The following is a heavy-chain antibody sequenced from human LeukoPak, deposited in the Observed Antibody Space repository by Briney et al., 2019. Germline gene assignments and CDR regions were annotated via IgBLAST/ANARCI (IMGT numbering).Heavy chain of an antibody. V-gene: IGHV1-18*01. CDR3: ARGGGYDSCYDYVWGSYRLYYFDY. Sequence: ASVKVSCKASGYTFTSYGISWVRQAPGQGLEWMGWISAYNGNTNYAQKLQGRVTMTTDTSTSTAYMELRSLRSDDTAVYYCARGGGYDSCYDYVWGSYRLYYFDYWGQGTLVTVSS. CDR2: ISAYNGNT. J-gene: IGHJ4*02. CDR1: GYTFTSYG. D-gene: IGHD3-16*02.